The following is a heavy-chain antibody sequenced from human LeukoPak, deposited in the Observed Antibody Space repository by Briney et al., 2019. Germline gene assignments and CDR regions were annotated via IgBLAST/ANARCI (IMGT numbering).Heavy chain of an antibody. Sequence: ASVKVSCKASGYTFTSYAMNWVRQAPGQGLEWMGWINTNIGNPTYAQGFTGRFVFSLDTSVSTAYLQISSLKAEDTAVYYCARVPLSSRDGYNSRTLAPWGQGTLVTVSS. CDR1: GYTFTSYA. CDR2: INTNIGNP. D-gene: IGHD5-24*01. V-gene: IGHV7-4-1*02. CDR3: ARVPLSSRDGYNSRTLAP. J-gene: IGHJ5*02.